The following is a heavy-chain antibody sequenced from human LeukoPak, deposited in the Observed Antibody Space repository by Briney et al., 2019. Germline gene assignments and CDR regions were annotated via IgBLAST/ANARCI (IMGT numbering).Heavy chain of an antibody. D-gene: IGHD3-10*01. CDR1: GGSISSGGYY. Sequence: SETLSLTCTVSGGSISSGGYYWSWIRQHPGKGLEWIGYIYYSGSTYYNPSLKSRVTISVDTSKNQFSLKLSSVTAADTAVYYYARSSQYYSFDIWGQGTMVTVSS. CDR2: IYYSGST. J-gene: IGHJ3*02. V-gene: IGHV4-31*03. CDR3: ARSSQYYSFDI.